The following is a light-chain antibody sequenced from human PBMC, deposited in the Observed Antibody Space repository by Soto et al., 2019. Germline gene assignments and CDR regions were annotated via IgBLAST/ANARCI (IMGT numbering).Light chain of an antibody. V-gene: IGKV3-15*01. CDR3: QQYQDWPPLT. CDR1: QSVRSN. J-gene: IGKJ4*01. CDR2: GAS. Sequence: EIVMTQSPATLSVSPGERATPSCRASQSVRSNLAWYQLKPGQAPRLLIIGASTRATAIPARFSGSGSGTEFTLTISSLQSEDFAVYYCQQYQDWPPLTFGGGTKVEIK.